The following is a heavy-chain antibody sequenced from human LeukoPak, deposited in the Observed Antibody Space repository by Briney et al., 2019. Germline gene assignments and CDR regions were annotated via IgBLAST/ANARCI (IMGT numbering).Heavy chain of an antibody. V-gene: IGHV3-23*01. CDR2: ITGSGGTT. J-gene: IGHJ4*02. CDR3: AKDLAVTGWVNDY. CDR1: GFTFSNYA. D-gene: IGHD6-19*01. Sequence: GGSLRLSCAASGFTFSNYAMSWVRQAPGKGLEWVSAITGSGGTTYYADSVKGRFTVFRDNSKNTLYLQMNSLRAEDTAVYYCAKDLAVTGWVNDYWGQGTLVTVSS.